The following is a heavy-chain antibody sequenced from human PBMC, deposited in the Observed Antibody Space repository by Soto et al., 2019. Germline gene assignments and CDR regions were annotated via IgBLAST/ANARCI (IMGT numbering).Heavy chain of an antibody. J-gene: IGHJ4*02. V-gene: IGHV3-23*01. Sequence: EVQRLESGGGLVQPGGSLRLSCAASGFTFSNYAMTWVRQAPGKGLEGVSVITGSGGGTYFVDSVKGRFTISRDNSKNSVYLQMNSLRAEDTAVYYCAKRPLTAAGFDYWGQGTLVTVSS. CDR3: AKRPLTAAGFDY. CDR1: GFTFSNYA. D-gene: IGHD6-13*01. CDR2: ITGSGGGT.